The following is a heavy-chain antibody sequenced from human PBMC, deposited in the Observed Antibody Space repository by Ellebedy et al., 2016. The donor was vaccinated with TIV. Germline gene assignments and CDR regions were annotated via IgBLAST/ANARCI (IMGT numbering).Heavy chain of an antibody. CDR3: VRNDGGAWSNFDS. Sequence: GESLKISCKGSGYSFTKYWIGSVRQMPGKGLEWIGIIYPVDSDTRYSPSFQGHITISADKSITTAYLHWSSLKASDTAMYFCVRNDGGAWSNFDSWGQGTLVTVSS. J-gene: IGHJ4*02. CDR1: GYSFTKYW. D-gene: IGHD6-19*01. V-gene: IGHV5-51*01. CDR2: IYPVDSDT.